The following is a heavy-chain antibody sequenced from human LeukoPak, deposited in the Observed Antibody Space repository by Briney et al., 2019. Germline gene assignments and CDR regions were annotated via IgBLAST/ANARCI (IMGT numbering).Heavy chain of an antibody. J-gene: IGHJ6*03. CDR1: RFTFSNYA. V-gene: IGHV3-30*18. D-gene: IGHD2-8*02. CDR2: ISYDESKK. Sequence: PGGSLRLSCAASRFTFSNYAVHWVRQAPGKGLEWVAVISYDESKKYYADSVKGRFTISRDNSKNTLYLQMSSLRPEDTAVYYCAKTCSGPYYYYMDVWGKGTTVTVSS. CDR3: AKTCSGPYYYYMDV.